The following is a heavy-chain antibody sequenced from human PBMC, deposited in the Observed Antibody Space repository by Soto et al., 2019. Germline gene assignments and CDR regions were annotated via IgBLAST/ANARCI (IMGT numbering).Heavy chain of an antibody. Sequence: QVQLQQWGAGLLKPSETLSLTCAVYGGSFSGYYWSWIRQPPGKGLEWIGEINHSGSTNYNPSLKSRVTISVDTSKNQFSLKLSSVSAADTAVYYCATGGTEYYYDSSGYYYVYWGQGPLVTVSS. D-gene: IGHD3-22*01. CDR3: ATGGTEYYYDSSGYYYVY. CDR1: GGSFSGYY. J-gene: IGHJ4*02. CDR2: INHSGST. V-gene: IGHV4-34*01.